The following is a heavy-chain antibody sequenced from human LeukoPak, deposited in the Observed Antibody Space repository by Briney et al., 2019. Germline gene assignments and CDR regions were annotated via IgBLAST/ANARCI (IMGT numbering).Heavy chain of an antibody. Sequence: GGSLRLSCAASGFTFSHAWMSWVRQAPGKGLEWVGRIKSKTDGGTTDYAAPVKGRFTISRDDSKNTLYLQMNSLKTEDTAVYYCTDYYDSSGYYDYWGQGTLVTVSS. J-gene: IGHJ4*02. D-gene: IGHD3-22*01. CDR3: TDYYDSSGYYDY. CDR1: GFTFSHAW. V-gene: IGHV3-15*01. CDR2: IKSKTDGGTT.